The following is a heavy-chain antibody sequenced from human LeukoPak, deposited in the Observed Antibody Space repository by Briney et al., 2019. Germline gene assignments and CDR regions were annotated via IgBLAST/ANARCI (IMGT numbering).Heavy chain of an antibody. V-gene: IGHV4-4*07. D-gene: IGHD6-6*01. CDR2: IYTSGST. J-gene: IGHJ4*02. Sequence: SETLSLTCTVSGGSISSYYWSWIRQPAGKGLEWIGRIYTSGSTNYNPSLKSRVTISVGKSKNQFSLKLSSVTAADTAVYYCASRRYSSSSPFDYWGQGTLVTVSS. CDR3: ASRRYSSSSPFDY. CDR1: GGSISSYY.